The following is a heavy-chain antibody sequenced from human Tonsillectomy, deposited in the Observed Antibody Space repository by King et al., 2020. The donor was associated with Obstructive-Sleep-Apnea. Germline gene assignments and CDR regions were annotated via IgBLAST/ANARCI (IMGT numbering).Heavy chain of an antibody. D-gene: IGHD3-9*01. CDR1: VFPFSGYS. V-gene: IGHV3-21*01. CDR3: ARDLDMFDY. CDR2: MSICSTYI. Sequence: VQLVESGGGLVKPGGSRRLFCAASVFPFSGYSVNWGREATGKGREWGSSMSICSTYIYYADSMKGRFTISRDNAKNSLYLQMNSLRGEDTAVYYCARDLDMFDYWGQGTLVTVSS. J-gene: IGHJ4*02.